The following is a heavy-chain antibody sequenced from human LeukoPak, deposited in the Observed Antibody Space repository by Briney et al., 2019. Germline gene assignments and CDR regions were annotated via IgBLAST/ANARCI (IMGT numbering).Heavy chain of an antibody. J-gene: IGHJ4*02. CDR1: GFTFSSYA. CDR2: ISGSGGST. CDR3: ASLKWPVVVVGEDY. D-gene: IGHD2-15*01. Sequence: PGGSLRLSCAASGFTFSSYAMSWVRQAPGKGLEWVSAISGSGGSTYYADSVKGRFTISRDNSKNTLYLQMNSLRAEDTAVYYCASLKWPVVVVGEDYWGQGTLVTVSS. V-gene: IGHV3-23*01.